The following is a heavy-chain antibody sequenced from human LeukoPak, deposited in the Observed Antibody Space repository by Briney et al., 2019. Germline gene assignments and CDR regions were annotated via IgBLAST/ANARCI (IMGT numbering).Heavy chain of an antibody. CDR2: ISYDGSNK. J-gene: IGHJ4*02. D-gene: IGHD6-13*01. CDR3: AKLGIAAAGTMGVDY. CDR1: GFTFSSYG. V-gene: IGHV3-30*18. Sequence: GGSLRLSCAASGFTFSSYGMHWVRQAPGKGLEWVAVISYDGSNKYYADSVKGRFTISRDNSKNTLYLQMNSLRAEDTAVYYCAKLGIAAAGTMGVDYWGQGTLVTVSS.